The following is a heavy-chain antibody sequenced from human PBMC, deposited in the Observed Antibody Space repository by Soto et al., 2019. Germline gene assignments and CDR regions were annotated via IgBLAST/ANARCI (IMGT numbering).Heavy chain of an antibody. Sequence: EVQLLESGGGLVQPGGSLRLSCAASGFTFSSYAMSWVRQAPGKGLEWVSAISGSGGSTYYADSVKGRFTISRDNSKNTLYLQMNSLRAEDTAVYYCAKDLTNYYASSGYPFDYWGQGTLVTVSS. CDR2: ISGSGGST. J-gene: IGHJ4*02. D-gene: IGHD3-22*01. CDR3: AKDLTNYYASSGYPFDY. CDR1: GFTFSSYA. V-gene: IGHV3-23*01.